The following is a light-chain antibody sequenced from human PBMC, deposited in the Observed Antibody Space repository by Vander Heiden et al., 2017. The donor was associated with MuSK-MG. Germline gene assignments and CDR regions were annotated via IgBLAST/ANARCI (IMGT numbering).Light chain of an antibody. Sequence: DIQMTQSPSTLSASVGDTVTITCRASQSISNWLAWYQQKPGKAPKLLIYKASSLESGVPSRFSGSGSGTEFTLTISSLQPDDFATYSCQQYSSYSYTFGQGTQLEIK. CDR1: QSISNW. J-gene: IGKJ2*01. V-gene: IGKV1-5*03. CDR2: KAS. CDR3: QQYSSYSYT.